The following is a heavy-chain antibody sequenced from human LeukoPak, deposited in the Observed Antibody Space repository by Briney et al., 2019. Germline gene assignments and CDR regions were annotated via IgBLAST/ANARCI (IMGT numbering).Heavy chain of an antibody. CDR3: AKDKVGAATGFFDY. J-gene: IGHJ4*02. CDR2: ISWNSGSI. CDR1: GFTFDDYA. Sequence: GRSLRLSCAASGFTFDDYAMHWVWQAPGQGLEWVSGISWNSGSIGYADSVKGRFTISRDNAKNSLYLQMNSLRAEDTALYYCAKDKVGAATGFFDYWGQGTLVTVSS. V-gene: IGHV3-9*01. D-gene: IGHD2-15*01.